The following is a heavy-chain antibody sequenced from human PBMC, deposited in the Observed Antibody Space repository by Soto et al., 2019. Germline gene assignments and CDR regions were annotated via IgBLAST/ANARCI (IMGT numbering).Heavy chain of an antibody. D-gene: IGHD2-21*01. V-gene: IGHV4-38-2*01. Sequence: PSETLSLTCAVYGCSIISKCWWSWIREPPGEGLVWNGSIYHSGNTYYHPNLQSRVIMSVDTSESRFDLRLTSVTAADSAVYYCARNDNDGYYQHFGQGTLVTVSS. CDR1: GCSIISKCW. CDR2: IYHSGNT. J-gene: IGHJ1*01. CDR3: ARNDNDGYYQH.